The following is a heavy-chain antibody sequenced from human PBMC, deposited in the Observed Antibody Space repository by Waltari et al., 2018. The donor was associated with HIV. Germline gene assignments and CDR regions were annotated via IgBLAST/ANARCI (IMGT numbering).Heavy chain of an antibody. J-gene: IGHJ4*02. CDR3: VKSVDYFRFDV. V-gene: IGHV3-48*04. D-gene: IGHD4-17*01. CDR2: VAGTPGHA. Sequence: VELVGSGGRLVPPGASLRLPCVGLPAPFTTPGLNWVRQAPGKGLEWVSFVAGTPGHAYYADSVKGRFTISRDNAQNSAFLQMNSLRVEDTAIYYCVKSVDYFRFDVWDQGTLVTVSS. CDR1: PAPFTTPG.